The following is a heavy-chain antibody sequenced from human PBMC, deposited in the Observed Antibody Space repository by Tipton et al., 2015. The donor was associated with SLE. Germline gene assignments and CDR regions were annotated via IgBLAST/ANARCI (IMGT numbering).Heavy chain of an antibody. CDR1: GGSFSGYY. V-gene: IGHV4-34*01. D-gene: IGHD6-19*01. Sequence: GLVKPSETLSLTCAVYGGSFSGYYWGWVRQPPGKGLEWIGSIYYTGNAHYNPSLKSRVTISTDTSRNQFSLRLSSVTAADTAVYSCARQEIAVAGAIDSWGQGTLVAVSS. CDR2: IYYTGNA. J-gene: IGHJ4*02. CDR3: ARQEIAVAGAIDS.